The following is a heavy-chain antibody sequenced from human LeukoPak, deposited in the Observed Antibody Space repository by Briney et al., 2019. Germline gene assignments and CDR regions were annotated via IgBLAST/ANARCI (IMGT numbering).Heavy chain of an antibody. CDR1: GGSFSGYY. Sequence: SETLSRNCAVYGGSFSGYYWSWIRHPPGKGLEWIGEINHSGSTNYNPSLKSRVTISVDTSKNQFSLKLSSVTAADTAVYYCARGPERELFSPFDYWGQGTLVTVSS. J-gene: IGHJ4*02. CDR3: ARGPERELFSPFDY. CDR2: INHSGST. D-gene: IGHD3-10*01. V-gene: IGHV4-34*01.